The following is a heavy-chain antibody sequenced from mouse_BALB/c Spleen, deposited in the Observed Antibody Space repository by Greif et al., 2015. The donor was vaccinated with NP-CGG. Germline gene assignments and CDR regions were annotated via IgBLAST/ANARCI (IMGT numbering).Heavy chain of an antibody. V-gene: IGHV1S29*02. J-gene: IGHJ2*01. CDR3: AREVGRGYFDY. CDR1: GYTFTDYN. CDR2: IYPYNGGT. Sequence: EVKLMESGPELVKPGASVKISCKASGYTFTDYNMHWVKQSHGKSLEWIGYIYPYNGGTGYNQKFKSKATLTVDNSSSTAYMELRSLTSEDSAVYYCAREVGRGYFDYWGQGTTPTVSS. D-gene: IGHD1-3*01.